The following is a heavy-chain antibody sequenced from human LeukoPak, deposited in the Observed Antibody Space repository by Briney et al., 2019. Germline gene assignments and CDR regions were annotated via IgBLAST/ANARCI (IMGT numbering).Heavy chain of an antibody. D-gene: IGHD3-22*01. Sequence: GGSLRLSCAASGFTFSNAWMSWVRQAPGKGLEWVGRIKSKTDGGTTDYAAPVKGRFTISRDDSKNTLYLQTNSLKTEDTAVYYCTSDETYYYDSSGYYLFDYWGQGTLVTVSS. V-gene: IGHV3-15*01. J-gene: IGHJ4*02. CDR3: TSDETYYYDSSGYYLFDY. CDR2: IKSKTDGGTT. CDR1: GFTFSNAW.